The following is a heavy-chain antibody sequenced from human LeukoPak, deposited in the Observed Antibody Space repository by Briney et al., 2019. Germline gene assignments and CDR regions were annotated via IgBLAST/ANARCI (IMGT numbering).Heavy chain of an antibody. Sequence: LSLTCTVSGGSISSSSYYWGWVRQAPGKGLEWVAVISYDGSNKYYADSVKGRFTISRDNSKNTLYLQMNSLRAEDTAVYYCARVSIAAAGALDYWGQGTLVTVSS. CDR2: ISYDGSNK. J-gene: IGHJ4*02. CDR3: ARVSIAAAGALDY. V-gene: IGHV3-30-3*01. CDR1: GGSISSSSYY. D-gene: IGHD6-13*01.